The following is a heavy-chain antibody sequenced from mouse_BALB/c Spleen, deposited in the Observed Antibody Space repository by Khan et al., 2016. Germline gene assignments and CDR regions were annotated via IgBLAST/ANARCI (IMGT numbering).Heavy chain of an antibody. D-gene: IGHD1-2*01. CDR3: ARLEYYGLGAY. V-gene: IGHV4-1*02. CDR2: INPDSSTI. CDR1: GFDFSRYW. Sequence: EVKLLESGGGLVQPGGSLKLSCAASGFDFSRYWMSWVRQAPGKGLEWIGEINPDSSTINYTPSLKDKFIISRDNAKNTLSLQMSKVRTEDTALYYCARLEYYGLGAYWGQGTLVTVSA. J-gene: IGHJ3*01.